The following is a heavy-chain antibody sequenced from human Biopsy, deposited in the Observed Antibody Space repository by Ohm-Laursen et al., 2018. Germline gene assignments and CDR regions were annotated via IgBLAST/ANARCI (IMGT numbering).Heavy chain of an antibody. CDR1: GFSFTGYY. V-gene: IGHV1-2*02. CDR3: ALQSVAQMKNFDY. CDR2: ISPKSGGT. D-gene: IGHD6-19*01. J-gene: IGHJ4*02. Sequence: ASVKVSCNASGFSFTGYYIHWVRQAPGQGLEWMGWISPKSGGTNYAHKFQGNITMTRDTSMSTAYMEMSRLRCDDTAVYYCALQSVAQMKNFDYWGQGTLVTVSS.